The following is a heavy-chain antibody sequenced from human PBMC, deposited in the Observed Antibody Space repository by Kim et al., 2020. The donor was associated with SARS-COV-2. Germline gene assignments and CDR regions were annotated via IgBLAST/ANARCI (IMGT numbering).Heavy chain of an antibody. V-gene: IGHV3-21*01. CDR1: GFTFSSYS. D-gene: IGHD3-3*01. Sequence: GGSLRLSCAASGFTFSSYSMNWVRQAPGKGLEWVSSISSSSSYIYYADSVKGRFTISRDNAKNSLYLQMNSLRAEDTAVYYCARETYYDFWSGYYTRGDAFDIWGQGTMVTVSS. CDR3: ARETYYDFWSGYYTRGDAFDI. J-gene: IGHJ3*02. CDR2: ISSSSSYI.